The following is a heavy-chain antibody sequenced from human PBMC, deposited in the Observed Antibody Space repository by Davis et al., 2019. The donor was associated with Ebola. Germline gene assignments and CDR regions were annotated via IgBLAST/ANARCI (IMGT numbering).Heavy chain of an antibody. Sequence: GESLKISCAASGFTFSSHWMSWVRQAPGKGLEWVANIKQHGNEKYYADSVKGRFTISRDNAKNSVYLQMNSLRADDTAVYYCGRVYYYDSSLDYWGQGTLVTVSS. J-gene: IGHJ4*02. CDR3: GRVYYYDSSLDY. V-gene: IGHV3-7*01. CDR2: IKQHGNEK. CDR1: GFTFSSHW. D-gene: IGHD3-22*01.